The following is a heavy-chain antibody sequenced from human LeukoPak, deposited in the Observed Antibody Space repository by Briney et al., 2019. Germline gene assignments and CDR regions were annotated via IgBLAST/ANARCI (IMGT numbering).Heavy chain of an antibody. J-gene: IGHJ6*02. V-gene: IGHV4-61*02. CDR3: ARDTAVAGPDYYYYYGMDV. D-gene: IGHD6-19*01. CDR2: IYTSGST. CDR1: GGSISSGSYY. Sequence: PSETLSLTCTVSGGSISSGSYYWSWIRQPAGKGLEWIGRIYTSGSTNYNPSLKSRVTISVDTSKNQFSLKLSSVTAADTAVYYCARDTAVAGPDYYYYYGMDVWGQGTTVTVSS.